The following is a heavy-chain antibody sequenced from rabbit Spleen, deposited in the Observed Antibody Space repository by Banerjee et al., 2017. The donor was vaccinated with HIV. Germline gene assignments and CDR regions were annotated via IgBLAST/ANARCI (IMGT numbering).Heavy chain of an antibody. V-gene: IGHV1S40*01. D-gene: IGHD4-2*01. CDR1: GFSLSSGYY. CDR3: ARWGGGSNYPL. CDR2: IYTTTGNT. J-gene: IGHJ4*01. Sequence: EESGGGLVKPGASLTLTCKASGFSLSSGYYMCWVRQAPGKGLELIACIYTTTGNTWYANWVNGRFTISKTSSTTVTLQRTSLTDADTATYFCARWGGGSNYPLWGPGTLVTVS.